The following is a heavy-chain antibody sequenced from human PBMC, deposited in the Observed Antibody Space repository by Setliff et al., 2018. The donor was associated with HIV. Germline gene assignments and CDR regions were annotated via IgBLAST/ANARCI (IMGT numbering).Heavy chain of an antibody. Sequence: LSLTCTVSGPSINIHYWSWIRQSPGKGFEWIGYIYSTGSTNYNPSLQSRVTLSMVASRNQFSLKVTSVTAADTAVYYCAKGAGFYGDYTFDHWGQGRQVTVSS. J-gene: IGHJ4*02. D-gene: IGHD4-17*01. CDR2: IYSTGST. CDR1: GPSINIHY. CDR3: AKGAGFYGDYTFDH. V-gene: IGHV4-59*11.